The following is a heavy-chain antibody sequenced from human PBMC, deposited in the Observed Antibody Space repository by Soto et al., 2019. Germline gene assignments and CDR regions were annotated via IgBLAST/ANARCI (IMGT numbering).Heavy chain of an antibody. CDR1: GYSFTSYW. J-gene: IGHJ4*02. V-gene: IGHV5-10-1*01. CDR2: IDPSDSYT. Sequence: PGESLKISCKGSGYSFTSYWISWVRQMPGKGLEWMGRIDPSDSYTNYSPSFEGHVTMSIVKSISTAYLQWSSLEASDSAMYYCARHQGSVIADFDYWGQGTLVTVPS. D-gene: IGHD3-16*02. CDR3: ARHQGSVIADFDY.